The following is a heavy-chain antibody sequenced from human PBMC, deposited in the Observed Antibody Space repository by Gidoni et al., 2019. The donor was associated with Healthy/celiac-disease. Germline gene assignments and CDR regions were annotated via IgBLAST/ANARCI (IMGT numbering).Heavy chain of an antibody. CDR2: ISYSGST. J-gene: IGHJ4*02. CDR1: GGSISSSSYY. D-gene: IGHD6-19*01. CDR3: WNSGGGRFDY. V-gene: IGHV4-39*01. Sequence: QLQLQESGPGLVKPSEPLSLTCTVSGGSISSSSYYWGWIRQPAGKGLEWIGSISYSGSTYYKPSLKSRGTISVDTSKNQFSLKLSSVTAADTAVYYCWNSGGGRFDYWGQGTLVTVSS.